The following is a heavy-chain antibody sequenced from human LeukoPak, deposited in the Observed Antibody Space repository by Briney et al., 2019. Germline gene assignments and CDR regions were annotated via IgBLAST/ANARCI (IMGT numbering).Heavy chain of an antibody. CDR2: IYYSGST. V-gene: IGHV4-59*11. D-gene: IGHD3-22*01. J-gene: IGHJ3*01. Sequence: SETLSLTCTVSGDSISSHYWSWIRQPPGMGLEWIGCIYYSGSTNYNPSLKSRVTISIDTSKNQFSLKLSSVTAADTAVYYCAREGSYASSGYYWFDPWGQGTMVTVSS. CDR1: GDSISSHY. CDR3: AREGSYASSGYYWFDP.